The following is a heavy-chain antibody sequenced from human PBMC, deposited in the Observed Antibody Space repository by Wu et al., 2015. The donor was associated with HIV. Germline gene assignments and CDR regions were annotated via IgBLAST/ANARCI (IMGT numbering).Heavy chain of an antibody. D-gene: IGHD4-17*01. V-gene: IGHV1-46*03. J-gene: IGHJ5*02. CDR2: INPSGGST. CDR3: ALTTVTKDWFDP. Sequence: QVQLVQSGAEVKKPGASVKVSCKASGYNFTRYYVHWVRQAPGQGLEWMGIINPSGGSTSYAQKFQGRVTMTRDTSTSTVYMELSSLRSEDTAVFYCALTTVTKDWFDPWGQGTLVTVSS. CDR1: GYNFTRYY.